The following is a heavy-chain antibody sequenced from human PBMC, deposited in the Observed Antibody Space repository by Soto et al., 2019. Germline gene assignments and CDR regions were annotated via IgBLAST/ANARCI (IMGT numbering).Heavy chain of an antibody. V-gene: IGHV2-5*02. CDR3: AHAYGGRSLY. D-gene: IGHD1-26*01. J-gene: IGHJ4*02. CDR2: IYWVDSK. Sequence: QITLKESGPTLVKPTQTLTLTCTFSGFSLTTDRVGVGWIRQPPGEALEWLAVIYWVDSKTYRPSLESRLTINKDTSKHQLALTMTNMDSLDTATYYCAHAYGGRSLYWGQGTLVTVSS. CDR1: GFSLTTDRVG.